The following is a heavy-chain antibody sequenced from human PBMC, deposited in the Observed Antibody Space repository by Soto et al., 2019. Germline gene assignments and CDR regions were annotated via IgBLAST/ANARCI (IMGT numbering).Heavy chain of an antibody. CDR1: GFTFSDYY. J-gene: IGHJ4*02. Sequence: GGSLRLSCAASGFTFSDYYMSWIRQAPGKGLEWVSYISSSGSTIYYADSVKGRFTISRDNAKNSLYLQMNSLRAEDTAVYYLGLPFPHYDFGRGNGGSYFDYGGKGTLVTVSS. CDR3: GLPFPHYDFGRGNGGSYFDY. CDR2: ISSSGSTI. V-gene: IGHV3-11*01. D-gene: IGHD3-3*01.